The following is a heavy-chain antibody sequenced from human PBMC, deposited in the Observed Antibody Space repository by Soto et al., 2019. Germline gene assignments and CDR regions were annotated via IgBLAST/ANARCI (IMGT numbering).Heavy chain of an antibody. J-gene: IGHJ6*02. CDR2: IYYSGST. V-gene: IGHV4-39*01. CDR3: ARQAPYSSGWYGMDV. Sequence: QLQLQESGPGLVKPSETLSLNCTVSGGSSSSSSYYWGWIRQPPGKGLEWIGNIYYSGSTYYNPSLKSRVTISIDTSKNQFSLKLSSVTAADTAVYYCARQAPYSSGWYGMDVWGQGTTVTVSS. CDR1: GGSSSSSSYY. D-gene: IGHD6-19*01.